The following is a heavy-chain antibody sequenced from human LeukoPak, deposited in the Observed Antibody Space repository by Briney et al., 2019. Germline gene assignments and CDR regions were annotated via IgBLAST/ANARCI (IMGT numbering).Heavy chain of an antibody. CDR2: ISGSGGST. Sequence: PGGSLRLSCVASGFTFGNYAMSWVRQAPGKGLEWVSAISGSGGSTYYADSVKGRFTISRDNSKNTLYLQMNSLRAEDTAVYYCARVGGAYYSNPYFDYWGQGTLVTVSS. D-gene: IGHD1-26*01. CDR1: GFTFGNYA. V-gene: IGHV3-23*01. CDR3: ARVGGAYYSNPYFDY. J-gene: IGHJ4*02.